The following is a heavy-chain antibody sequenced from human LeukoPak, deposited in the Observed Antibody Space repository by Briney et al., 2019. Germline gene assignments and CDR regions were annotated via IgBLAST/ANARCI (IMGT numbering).Heavy chain of an antibody. J-gene: IGHJ6*02. CDR3: ATPRGYYYYGMDV. CDR1: GGTFISYA. Sequence: SVNVSCKASGGTFISYAISWVRQAPGQGLEWMGGIIPIFGTANYAQRFQGKVTITADESTSTAYMELSSLRSEDTAVYYCATPRGYYYYGMDVWGQGTTVTVSS. D-gene: IGHD3-10*01. CDR2: IIPIFGTA. V-gene: IGHV1-69*13.